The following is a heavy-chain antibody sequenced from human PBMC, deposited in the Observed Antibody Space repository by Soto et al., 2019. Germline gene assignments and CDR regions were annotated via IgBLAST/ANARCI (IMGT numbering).Heavy chain of an antibody. CDR1: GYTFNTYG. J-gene: IGHJ4*02. CDR2: ISAYNGNT. V-gene: IGHV1-18*01. CDR3: ARVSTDQDTWAYYYDSSGYCFDY. Sequence: ASVKVSCKASGYTFNTYGISWVRQAPGQGLECMGWISAYNGNTNYAQKIQGRVTMTTDTSTSTAYMELRSLRSDDTAVYYCARVSTDQDTWAYYYDSSGYCFDYWGQGTLVTVSS. D-gene: IGHD3-22*01.